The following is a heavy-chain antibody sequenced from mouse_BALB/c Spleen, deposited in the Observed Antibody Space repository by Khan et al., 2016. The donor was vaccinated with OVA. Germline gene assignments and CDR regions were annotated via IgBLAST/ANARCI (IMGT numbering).Heavy chain of an antibody. Sequence: VQLVESGPGLVAPSQSLSITCTVSGFSLSRYNIHWVRQPPGKGLEWLGMIWGGGGTDYTSTLKSRLSISKDNSKSQVFLKMNSLQTDDTAMYYYARAYYRYDGYYAMDYWGQGTSVTVSS. CDR3: ARAYYRYDGYYAMDY. CDR1: GFSLSRYN. CDR2: IWGGGGT. V-gene: IGHV2-6-4*01. D-gene: IGHD2-14*01. J-gene: IGHJ4*01.